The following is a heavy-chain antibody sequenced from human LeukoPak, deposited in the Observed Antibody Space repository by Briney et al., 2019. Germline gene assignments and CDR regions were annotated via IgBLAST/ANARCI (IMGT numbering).Heavy chain of an antibody. CDR1: GGSISSYY. D-gene: IGHD3-3*01. CDR3: ARGGRTSPLNDFWSGYYNYYYYGMDV. CDR2: IYYSGST. Sequence: SETLSLTCTVSGGSISSYYWCWIRQPPGKGLEWIGFIYYSGSTNYNPSLKGRVTISVDTSKNQFSLKLSSVTAADTAVYCCARGGRTSPLNDFWSGYYNYYYYGMDVWGHGTTVTVSS. V-gene: IGHV4-59*01. J-gene: IGHJ6*02.